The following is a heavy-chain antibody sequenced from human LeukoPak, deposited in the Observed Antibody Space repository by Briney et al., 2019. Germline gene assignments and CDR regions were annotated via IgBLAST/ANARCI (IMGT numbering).Heavy chain of an antibody. Sequence: SETLSLTCTVSGGSISSYYWSWIRQPPGKGLEWIGDIYYTGSTNYNPSPTSRVPISVDTSKNNFSLKLRSVTAAAPAAYYCARDRLLVGYTGIVDCGGEGTLVTVS. D-gene: IGHD5-24*01. V-gene: IGHV4-59*01. J-gene: IGHJ4*02. CDR3: ARDRLLVGYTGIVDC. CDR1: GGSISSYY. CDR2: IYYTGST.